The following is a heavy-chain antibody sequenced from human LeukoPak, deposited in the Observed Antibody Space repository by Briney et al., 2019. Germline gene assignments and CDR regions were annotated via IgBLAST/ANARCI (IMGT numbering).Heavy chain of an antibody. J-gene: IGHJ4*02. D-gene: IGHD1-14*01. CDR3: AKDRRNDFDY. Sequence: GGSLRLSCAASGFTFDDYTMHWVRQAPGKGLEWVSGISWNSGSIDYADSVKGRFTISRDNAKNPLYLQMNSLRGDDTALYYCAKDRRNDFDYWGQGTLVTVSS. CDR1: GFTFDDYT. V-gene: IGHV3-9*01. CDR2: ISWNSGSI.